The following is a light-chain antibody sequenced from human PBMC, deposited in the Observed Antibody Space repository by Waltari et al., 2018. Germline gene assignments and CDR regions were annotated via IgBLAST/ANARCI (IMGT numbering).Light chain of an antibody. J-gene: IGKJ5*01. CDR1: QGIHRC. CDR2: SAS. CDR3: QQASSFPIT. V-gene: IGKV1-12*01. Sequence: DTQMTQSPSSVSASVDDRVTIPCRASQGIHRCLDWYQQKPGKAPKLLIYSASTLYSGVPSRFSGSGSGTDFTLTISSLQPEDFATYYCQQASSFPITFGQGTRLEIK.